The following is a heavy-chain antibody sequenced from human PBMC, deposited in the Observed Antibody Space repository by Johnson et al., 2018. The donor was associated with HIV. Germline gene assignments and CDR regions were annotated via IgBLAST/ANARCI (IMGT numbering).Heavy chain of an antibody. CDR3: AKDLRTVKAFDI. Sequence: QVQLVESGGGVVRPGGSLRLSCAASGFIFDDYGMSWVRQAPGKGLEWVAFIRYDGSNKYYADSVKGRFTISRDNSKNTLYLQMNSLRAEDTAVYYCAKDLRTVKAFDIWGQGTMVTVSS. V-gene: IGHV3-30*02. D-gene: IGHD4-17*01. J-gene: IGHJ3*02. CDR2: IRYDGSNK. CDR1: GFIFDDYG.